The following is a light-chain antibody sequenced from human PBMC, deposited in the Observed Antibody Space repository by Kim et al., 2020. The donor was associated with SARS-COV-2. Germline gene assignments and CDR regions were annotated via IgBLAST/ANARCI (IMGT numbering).Light chain of an antibody. J-gene: IGLJ3*02. CDR3: SSFASRTTWV. CDR1: SSDVGAYNY. CDR2: DVA. Sequence: GQAISISCTGTSSDVGAYNYVSWYQQHPGRAPTHMIYDVAKRPSGVSNRFSGSKSGNTASLTISGLQAEDEADYYCSSFASRTTWVFGGGTKLTVL. V-gene: IGLV2-14*03.